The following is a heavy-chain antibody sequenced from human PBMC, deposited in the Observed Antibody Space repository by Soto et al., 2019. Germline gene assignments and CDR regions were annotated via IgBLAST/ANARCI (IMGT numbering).Heavy chain of an antibody. V-gene: IGHV6-1*01. D-gene: IGHD1-7*01. CDR1: GDSVYLDSPP. Sequence: SQTLYLTSAIYGDSVYLDSPPINKNKLSPSRGLEWLARTYYRSRWYNDYAVSVSSPITVNPDTSKNQFSLQLTSVTPEDTAVYYCAGTTSHQWYYMDVWGKGTTVTVSS. J-gene: IGHJ6*03. CDR3: AGTTSHQWYYMDV. CDR2: TYYRSRWYN.